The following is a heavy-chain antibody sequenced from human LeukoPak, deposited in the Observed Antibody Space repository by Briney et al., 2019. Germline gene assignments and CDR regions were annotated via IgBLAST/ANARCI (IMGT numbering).Heavy chain of an antibody. CDR3: AKAPRRFRGIIITPLYYFDY. V-gene: IGHV3-23*01. Sequence: GGSLRLSCAASRFTFNSYAMSWVRQAPGKGLEWVSVIGGSNGITFYVGSVKGRFTISRDNSKDTLYLQMNSLRAEDTAVYYCAKAPRRFRGIIITPLYYFDYWGQGTLVTVSS. J-gene: IGHJ4*02. D-gene: IGHD3-10*01. CDR1: RFTFNSYA. CDR2: IGGSNGIT.